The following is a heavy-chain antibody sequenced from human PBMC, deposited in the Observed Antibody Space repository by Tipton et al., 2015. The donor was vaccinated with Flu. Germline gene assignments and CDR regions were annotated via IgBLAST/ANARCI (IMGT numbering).Heavy chain of an antibody. CDR1: GYSISSGYY. J-gene: IGHJ4*02. D-gene: IGHD1-7*01. Sequence: TLSLTCTVSGYSISSGYYWGWIRQPPGKGLEWIGSIYHSGSTYYNPSLKSRVTISVDTSKNQFSLKLSSVTAADTAVYYCASFISEYNWNYGEGLDYWGQGPLVTVSS. CDR2: IYHSGST. V-gene: IGHV4-38-2*02. CDR3: ASFISEYNWNYGEGLDY.